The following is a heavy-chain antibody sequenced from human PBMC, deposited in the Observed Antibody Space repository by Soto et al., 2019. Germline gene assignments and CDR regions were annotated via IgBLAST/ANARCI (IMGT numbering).Heavy chain of an antibody. CDR1: GYTFSSYG. CDR3: AREENCSDGICYSEYFQR. V-gene: IGHV1-18*04. CDR2: IGAFNGNT. Sequence: QVQLVQSGAEVKKPGASVKVSCKASGYTFSSYGITWVRQAPGQGLEWMGWIGAFNGNTNYAQKFQGRITLTRDTSRNTFYMDLSSLTSEDTAVYYCAREENCSDGICYSEYFQRWGQGTLVTVSS. J-gene: IGHJ1*01. D-gene: IGHD2-15*01.